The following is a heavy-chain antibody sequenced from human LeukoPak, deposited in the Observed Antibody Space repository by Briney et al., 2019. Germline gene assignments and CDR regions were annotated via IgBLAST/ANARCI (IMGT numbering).Heavy chain of an antibody. Sequence: PGGSLRLSCAASGFTFSSYAMHWVRQAPGKGLEWVAVISHDGSNKYYADSVKGRFTISRDNSKNTLYLQMNSLRAEDTAVYYCAKDPDTSGWYGFDYWGQGTLVTVSS. CDR3: AKDPDTSGWYGFDY. CDR1: GFTFSSYA. J-gene: IGHJ4*02. V-gene: IGHV3-30-3*01. CDR2: ISHDGSNK. D-gene: IGHD6-19*01.